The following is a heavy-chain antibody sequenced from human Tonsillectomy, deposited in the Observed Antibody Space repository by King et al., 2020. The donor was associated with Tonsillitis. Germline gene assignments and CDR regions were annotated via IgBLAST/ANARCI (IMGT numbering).Heavy chain of an antibody. D-gene: IGHD6-6*01. CDR2: IYPGDSDT. J-gene: IGHJ5*02. CDR3: ARGEEVSIYNSNSTYWFDP. CDR1: GYRFTSYW. Sequence: VQLVQSGAEVKNPGESLKISCKGSGYRFTSYWIGWVRQMPGKGLEWMGIIYPGDSDTRYSPSFQGQVTISADKSISTAYLQWSSLKASDTAMYYCARGEEVSIYNSNSTYWFDPWGQGTLVTVSS. V-gene: IGHV5-51*01.